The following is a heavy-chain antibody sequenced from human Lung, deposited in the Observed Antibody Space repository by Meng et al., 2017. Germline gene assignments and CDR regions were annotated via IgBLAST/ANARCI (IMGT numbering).Heavy chain of an antibody. CDR2: ISSTGDST. Sequence: EVQLMESGGGLVQPGGSLILSCAASGFTFTAFSMTWVRQAPGKGLEWVSTISSTGDSTFYPDSVKGRFIVSRDNSKNTLYLQMNSLRAEDTAIYYCAKEAAMASWGQGTLVTVSS. V-gene: IGHV3-23*01. CDR3: AKEAAMAS. CDR1: GFTFTAFS. D-gene: IGHD5-18*01. J-gene: IGHJ5*02.